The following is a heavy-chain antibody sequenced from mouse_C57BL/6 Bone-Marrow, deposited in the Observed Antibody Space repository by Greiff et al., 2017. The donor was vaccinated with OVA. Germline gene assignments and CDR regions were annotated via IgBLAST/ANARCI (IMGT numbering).Heavy chain of an antibody. CDR1: GFTFSSYA. V-gene: IGHV5-9-1*02. D-gene: IGHD2-4*01. J-gene: IGHJ4*01. CDR3: TRGIYYDYDRRDAMDY. CDR2: ISSGGDYI. Sequence: EVQVVESGEGLVKPGGSLKLSCAASGFTFSSYAMSWVRQTPEKRLEWVAYISSGGDYIYYADTVKGRFTISRDNARNTLYLQMSSLKSEDTAMYYCTRGIYYDYDRRDAMDYWGQGTSVTVSS.